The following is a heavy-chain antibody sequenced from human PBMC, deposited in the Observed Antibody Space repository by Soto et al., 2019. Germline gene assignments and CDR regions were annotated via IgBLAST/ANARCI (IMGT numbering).Heavy chain of an antibody. CDR1: GGSISSSNW. D-gene: IGHD6-13*01. CDR2: IYHSGST. V-gene: IGHV4-4*02. J-gene: IGHJ6*02. CDR3: AMLYSSPADYYYYGMDV. Sequence: QVQLQESGPGLVKPSGTLSLTCAVSGGSISSSNWWSWVRQPPGKGLEWIGEIYHSGSTNYNPSLKSRVTISVDKSKNQFSLKLSSVTAADTAVYYCAMLYSSPADYYYYGMDVWGQGTTVTVSS.